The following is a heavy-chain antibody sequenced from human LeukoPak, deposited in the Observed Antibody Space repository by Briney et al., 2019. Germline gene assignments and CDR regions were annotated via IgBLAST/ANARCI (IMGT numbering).Heavy chain of an antibody. D-gene: IGHD3-10*01. J-gene: IGHJ4*02. Sequence: GGSLRLSCAASGFTFDDYAMCWVRQAPGKGLEWVSAISGSGGSTYYADSVKGRFTISRDNSKNTLYLQMNSLRAEDTAVYYCAKDRLWFGGIRYYFDYWGQGTLVTVSS. V-gene: IGHV3-23*01. CDR3: AKDRLWFGGIRYYFDY. CDR2: ISGSGGST. CDR1: GFTFDDYA.